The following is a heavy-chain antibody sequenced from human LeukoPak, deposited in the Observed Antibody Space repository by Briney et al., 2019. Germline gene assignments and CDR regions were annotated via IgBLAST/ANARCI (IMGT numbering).Heavy chain of an antibody. V-gene: IGHV1-46*01. CDR1: GYTFSIYN. Sequence: ASVKVSCKASGYTFSIYNMHWVRQAPGQGLEWMGIINPSGGTSYAQKLQGRVTMTRDTSTSTVYMELSSLRSEDTAVYYCASKNWFDPWGQGTLVTVSS. J-gene: IGHJ5*02. CDR3: ASKNWFDP. CDR2: INPSGGT.